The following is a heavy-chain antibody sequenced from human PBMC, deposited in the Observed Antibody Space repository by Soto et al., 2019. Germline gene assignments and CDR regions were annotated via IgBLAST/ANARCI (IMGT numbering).Heavy chain of an antibody. Sequence: SSVKVSCKASGGTFGSYAISWVRQAPGQGLEWMGGIIPIFGTANYAQKFQGRVTITADESTSTAYMELSSLRSEDTAVYYCASWFGDMATGYYYYGMDVWGQGTTVTVS. D-gene: IGHD3-10*01. CDR2: IIPIFGTA. CDR3: ASWFGDMATGYYYYGMDV. J-gene: IGHJ6*02. CDR1: GGTFGSYA. V-gene: IGHV1-69*13.